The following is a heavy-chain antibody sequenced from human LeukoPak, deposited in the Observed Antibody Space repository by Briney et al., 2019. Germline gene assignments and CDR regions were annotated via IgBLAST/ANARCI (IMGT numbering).Heavy chain of an antibody. CDR3: ARDYYDYVWGSYRFNY. CDR1: GYTFTSYA. CDR2: INTNTGNP. Sequence: ASVKFSCKASGYTFTSYAMNWVRQAPGQGLEWIGWINTNTGNPTYAQGLTGRFVFSLDTSVSTAYLRISSLKAEDTAVYYCARDYYDYVWGSYRFNYWGQGTLVTVSS. D-gene: IGHD3-16*02. J-gene: IGHJ4*02. V-gene: IGHV7-4-1*02.